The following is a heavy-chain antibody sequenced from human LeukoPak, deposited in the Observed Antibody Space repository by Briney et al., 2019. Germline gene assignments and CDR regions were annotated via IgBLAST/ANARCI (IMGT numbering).Heavy chain of an antibody. J-gene: IGHJ4*02. V-gene: IGHV4-59*01. CDR3: ARAPMVRGVINFFFDY. CDR1: GGSISSYY. CDR2: IYYSGST. D-gene: IGHD3-10*01. Sequence: SETLSLTCTVSGGSISSYYWSWIRQPPGQGLEWIGYIYYSGSTNYNPSLKSRVTISVDTSKNQFSLKLSSVTAADTAVYYCARAPMVRGVINFFFDYWGQGTLVTVSS.